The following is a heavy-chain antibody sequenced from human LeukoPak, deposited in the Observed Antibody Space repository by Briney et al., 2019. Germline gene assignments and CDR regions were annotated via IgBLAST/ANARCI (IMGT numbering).Heavy chain of an antibody. CDR1: GGSISSGDYY. D-gene: IGHD4-23*01. J-gene: IGHJ4*02. CDR3: DGSTVVTPDFDY. V-gene: IGHV4-30-4*01. Sequence: PSQTLSLTCTVSGGSISSGDYYWSWLRQPPGKGQEWIGYIYYSGSTYYKPSLKSRVTISVDTSKNQFSMKLSSVTAADTAVYYCDGSTVVTPDFDYWGQGTLVTVSS. CDR2: IYYSGST.